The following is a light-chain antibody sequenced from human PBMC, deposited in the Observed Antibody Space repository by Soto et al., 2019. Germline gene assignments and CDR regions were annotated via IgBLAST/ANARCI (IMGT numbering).Light chain of an antibody. CDR3: SSYAGSNLWV. V-gene: IGLV2-8*01. CDR1: SSDVCGYNY. CDR2: EVS. Sequence: QSALTQPPSASGSPGQSVTISCTGTSSDVCGYNYVSWYQQHPGKAPKLMIYEVSKRPSGVPDRFSGSKSGNTAALTVSGLQAEDEADYYCSSYAGSNLWVFGGGTKLTVL. J-gene: IGLJ3*02.